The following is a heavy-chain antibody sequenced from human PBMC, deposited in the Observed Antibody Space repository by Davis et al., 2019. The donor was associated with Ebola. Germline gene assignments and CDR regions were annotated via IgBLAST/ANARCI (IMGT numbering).Heavy chain of an antibody. V-gene: IGHV3-23*01. CDR2: ISGSGGST. CDR1: GFTFSSYA. CDR3: ARDLKQVATIFGVGYYYYGMDV. D-gene: IGHD3-3*01. Sequence: GGSLRLSCAASGFTFSSYAMSWVRQAPGKGLEWVSAISGSGGSTYYADSVKGRFTISRDNSKNSLYLQMNSLRAEDTAVYYCARDLKQVATIFGVGYYYYGMDVWGQGTTVTVSS. J-gene: IGHJ6*02.